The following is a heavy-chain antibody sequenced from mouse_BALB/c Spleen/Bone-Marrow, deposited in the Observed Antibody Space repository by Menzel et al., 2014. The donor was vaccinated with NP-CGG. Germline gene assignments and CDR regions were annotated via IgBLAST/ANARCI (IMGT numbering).Heavy chain of an antibody. CDR2: IWAGGST. J-gene: IGHJ4*01. Sequence: QVQLKESGPGLVAPSQSLSITCTVSGFSLTSYGVHWVRQPPGKGLEWLGVIWAGGSTNYNSALMSRLSISKDNSKSQVFLKMNSPQTDDTAMYYCARYGYFYAMDYWGQGTSVTVSS. D-gene: IGHD2-2*01. CDR3: ARYGYFYAMDY. V-gene: IGHV2-9*02. CDR1: GFSLTSYG.